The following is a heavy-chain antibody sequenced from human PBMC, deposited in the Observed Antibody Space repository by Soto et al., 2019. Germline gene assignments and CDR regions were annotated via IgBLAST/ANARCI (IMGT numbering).Heavy chain of an antibody. CDR1: GFTFSSYT. V-gene: IGHV3-21*01. CDR3: ASDLTPDSNWQGGSAD. CDR2: ISSSSRYI. J-gene: IGHJ4*02. Sequence: EVQLVESGGGLVKPGGSLRLSCAASGFTFSSYTMDWVRQAPGKGLEWVSSISSSSRYIFYADSVKGRFTISRDNARNSLYLQMNSLRAEDTALYFCASDLTPDSNWQGGSADWGQGTLVTVSS. D-gene: IGHD4-4*01.